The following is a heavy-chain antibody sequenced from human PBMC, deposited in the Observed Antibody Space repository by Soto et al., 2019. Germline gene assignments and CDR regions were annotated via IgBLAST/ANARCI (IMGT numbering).Heavy chain of an antibody. J-gene: IGHJ5*02. CDR1: GFTFSSYS. CDR2: ISSSSSYI. V-gene: IGHV3-21*01. Sequence: GVSLRLSCAASGFTFSSYSMNWVRQAPGKGLEWVSSISSSSSYIYYADSVKGRFTISRDNAKNSLYLQMNSLRAEDTAVYYCARERIVLMVYAGPFSDPWGQGTLVTVSS. D-gene: IGHD2-8*01. CDR3: ARERIVLMVYAGPFSDP.